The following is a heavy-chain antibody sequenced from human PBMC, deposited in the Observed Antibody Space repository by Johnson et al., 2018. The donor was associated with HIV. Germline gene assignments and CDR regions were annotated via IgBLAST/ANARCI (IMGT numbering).Heavy chain of an antibody. CDR3: ANLGDYSGNNGVDI. Sequence: QVQLVESGGGVVQPGGSLRLSCAASGFIFSDYYMSWIRQAPGKGLEWVSYISSSGSTIYYADSVKGRFTISRDNAKNSLYLQMNSLTTEDTAVYYCANLGDYSGNNGVDIWGQGTMVTVSS. CDR2: ISSSGSTI. V-gene: IGHV3-11*04. D-gene: IGHD4-23*01. J-gene: IGHJ3*02. CDR1: GFIFSDYY.